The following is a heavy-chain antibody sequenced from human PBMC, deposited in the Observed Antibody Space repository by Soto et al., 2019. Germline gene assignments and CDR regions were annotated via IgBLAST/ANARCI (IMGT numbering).Heavy chain of an antibody. J-gene: IGHJ6*02. CDR1: GSGLIDFA. D-gene: IGHD5-12*01. Sequence: GGSLRLSCVASGSGLIDFAMSWVRQAPGKGLEWVSAISGSGGSTYYADSVKGRFTISRDNSKNTLYLQMISLRAEDTAVYYCAKVLGGYDSYYYYGMDVWGQGATVTVSS. V-gene: IGHV3-23*01. CDR2: ISGSGGST. CDR3: AKVLGGYDSYYYYGMDV.